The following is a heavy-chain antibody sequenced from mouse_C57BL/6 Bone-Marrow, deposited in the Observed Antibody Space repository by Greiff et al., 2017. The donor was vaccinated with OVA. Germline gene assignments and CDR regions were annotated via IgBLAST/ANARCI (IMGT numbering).Heavy chain of an antibody. Sequence: EVKLVESGPGLVKPSQSLSLTCSVTGYSITSGYYWNWIRQFPGNKLEWMGYISYDGSNNYNPSLKNRISITRDTSKNQFFLKLNSVTTEDTATYYCARACDGYYVGDYWGQGTTLTVSS. CDR3: ARACDGYYVGDY. CDR2: ISYDGSN. CDR1: GYSITSGYY. J-gene: IGHJ2*01. V-gene: IGHV3-6*01. D-gene: IGHD2-3*01.